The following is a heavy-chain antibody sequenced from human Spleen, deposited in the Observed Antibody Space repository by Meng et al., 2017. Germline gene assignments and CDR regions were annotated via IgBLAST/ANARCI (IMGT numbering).Heavy chain of an antibody. CDR1: GFSFGDYT. J-gene: IGHJ6*02. D-gene: IGHD3-16*02. CDR2: IRSKAFGGTI. CDR3: NRNADTFEELIAGYDYSGMDV. V-gene: IGHV3-49*04. Sequence: GESLKISCLASGFSFGDYTMSWVRQVPGKGLEWVGFIRSKAFGGTIEYAASVKGRFTISRDDSKSIAYLQMNSLKTEDTTLYYCNRNADTFEELIAGYDYSGMDVWGQGTTVTVSS.